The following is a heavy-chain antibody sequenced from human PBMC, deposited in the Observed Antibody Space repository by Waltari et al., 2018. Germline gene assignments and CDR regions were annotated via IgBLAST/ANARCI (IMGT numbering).Heavy chain of an antibody. V-gene: IGHV3-48*04. J-gene: IGHJ5*02. Sequence: EVQLLESGGGLVQPGGSLRLSCAASGFAFSTYSMNWVSRAPGKGLEWVSYITSSSSTTHYADSVKGRFTISRDNAQNSLYLQMSSLRAEDTAVYYCARDPYDSSGYYYPSWFDPWGQGTLVIVSS. D-gene: IGHD3-22*01. CDR3: ARDPYDSSGYYYPSWFDP. CDR1: GFAFSTYS. CDR2: ITSSSSTT.